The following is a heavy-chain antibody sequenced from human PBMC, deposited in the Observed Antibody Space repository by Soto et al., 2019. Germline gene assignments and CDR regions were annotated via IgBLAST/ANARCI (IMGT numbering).Heavy chain of an antibody. V-gene: IGHV4-39*01. Sequence: QLQLQESGPGLVKPSETLSLTCTVSGDSVTISDYYWGWIRQPPGKGLEWIGSIHYSGSTYYNPYLTSRVTISADTSKKQFSLKLTSVTAADAAVYYCAAHDSGGYYAEYWGQGTLVTVSA. CDR1: GDSVTISDYY. D-gene: IGHD3-22*01. CDR3: AAHDSGGYYAEY. CDR2: IHYSGST. J-gene: IGHJ4*02.